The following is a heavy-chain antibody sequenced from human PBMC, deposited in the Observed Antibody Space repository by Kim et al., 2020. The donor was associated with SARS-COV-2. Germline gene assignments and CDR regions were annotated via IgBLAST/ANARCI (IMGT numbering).Heavy chain of an antibody. CDR2: INPNSGGT. CDR3: ASHPLNEPDTASQFPYYYYYGMDV. V-gene: IGHV1-2*02. Sequence: ASVKVSCKASGYTFTGYYMHWVRQAPRQGFEWMGLINPNSGGTNYAQKFQGRVTITRDTYISTAYMELSRLRSDDTAVYYCASHPLNEPDTASQFPYYYYYGMDVWGQGTTVTVSS. J-gene: IGHJ6*02. CDR1: GYTFTGYY. D-gene: IGHD5-18*01.